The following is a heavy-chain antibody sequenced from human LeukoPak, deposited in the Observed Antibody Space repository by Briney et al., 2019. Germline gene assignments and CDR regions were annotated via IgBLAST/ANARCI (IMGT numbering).Heavy chain of an antibody. D-gene: IGHD5-12*01. CDR2: IYYSGST. CDR3: ARVVNSGYDYDRATFDY. V-gene: IGHV4-30-4*01. J-gene: IGHJ4*02. CDR1: GGSISSGDYY. Sequence: PSETLSLTCTVSGGSISSGDYYWSWVRQPPGKGLEWIGYIYYSGSTYYNPSLKSQVTISVDTSKNQSSLKLSSVTAADTAVYYCARVVNSGYDYDRATFDYWGQGTLVTVSS.